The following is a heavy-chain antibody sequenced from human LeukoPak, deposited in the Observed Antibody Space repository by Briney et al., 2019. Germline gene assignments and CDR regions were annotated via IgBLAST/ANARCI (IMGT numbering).Heavy chain of an antibody. CDR2: IYYSGST. D-gene: IGHD5-12*01. Sequence: PGGSLRLSCAASGFTFSSYWMSWVRQAPGKGLEWIGSIYYSGSTYYNPSLKSRVTISVDTSKNQFSLKLSSVTAADTAVYYCARHPLTGGGYPLYYFDYWGQGTLVTVSS. CDR3: ARHPLTGGGYPLYYFDY. CDR1: GFTFSSYW. V-gene: IGHV4-39*01. J-gene: IGHJ4*02.